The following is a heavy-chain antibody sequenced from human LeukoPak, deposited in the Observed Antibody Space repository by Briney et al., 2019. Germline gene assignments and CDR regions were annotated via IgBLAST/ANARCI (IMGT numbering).Heavy chain of an antibody. CDR3: ARGRNWETFYHYCMDV. Sequence: SETLSLTCAVSGGSFSGYYWTWIRQLPGKGLEWMGEINHSGNTIYNPSLKSRVTISIDTSKNQISLNMRSVTAADTAVYYCARGRNWETFYHYCMDVWGNGTTVTVSS. D-gene: IGHD1-14*01. V-gene: IGHV4-34*01. CDR2: INHSGNT. CDR1: GGSFSGYY. J-gene: IGHJ6*03.